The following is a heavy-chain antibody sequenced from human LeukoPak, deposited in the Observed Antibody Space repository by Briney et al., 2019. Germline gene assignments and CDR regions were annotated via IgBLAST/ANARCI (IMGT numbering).Heavy chain of an antibody. CDR1: GGSISIYY. Sequence: NPSETLSLTCTVPGGSISIYYWSWIRQPPGKGLEWIGYIYYSGSTKYNPSLKSRVTISVDTPKNQFSLKLSSVTAADTAVYYCARVYRTTSYDAFDIWGQGTVVTVSS. V-gene: IGHV4-59*01. CDR2: IYYSGST. J-gene: IGHJ3*02. D-gene: IGHD4-11*01. CDR3: ARVYRTTSYDAFDI.